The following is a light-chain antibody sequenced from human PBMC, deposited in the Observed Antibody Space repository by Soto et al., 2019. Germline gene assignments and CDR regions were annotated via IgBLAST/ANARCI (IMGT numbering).Light chain of an antibody. CDR1: QSISSW. V-gene: IGKV1-5*01. Sequence: DIQMTQSPSTLSASVGDRVTITCRASQSISSWLAWYQQKPGKAPKLLIYDASSVESGVPSRFSGSGSGTEFTLTISSLQPDDFATYYCQQYNSYPWTFGQVTKVEI. CDR2: DAS. CDR3: QQYNSYPWT. J-gene: IGKJ1*01.